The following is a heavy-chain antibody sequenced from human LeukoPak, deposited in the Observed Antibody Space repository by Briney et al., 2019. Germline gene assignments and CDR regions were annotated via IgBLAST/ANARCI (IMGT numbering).Heavy chain of an antibody. CDR1: GFTFNSFG. D-gene: IGHD6-13*01. J-gene: IGHJ4*02. V-gene: IGHV3-30*02. CDR3: AKDRTMAADGTYFDY. Sequence: GGSLRLSCAASGFTFNSFGMHWVRQAPGKGLEWISFIRYDGSNKYYTDSVEGRFTISRDNSQNTLYLQMNSLRTEDTALYFCAKDRTMAADGTYFDYWGQGTLVTVSS. CDR2: IRYDGSNK.